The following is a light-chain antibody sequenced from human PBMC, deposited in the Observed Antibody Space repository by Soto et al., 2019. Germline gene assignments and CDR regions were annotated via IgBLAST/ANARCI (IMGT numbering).Light chain of an antibody. CDR1: SGSIATNY. J-gene: IGLJ2*01. CDR2: DDD. V-gene: IGLV6-57*04. Sequence: NFMLTQPHSVSESPGKTVTISCSRSSGSIATNYVQWYQQRPGSAPTTVIYDDDRRPSGVPDRFSGSIDSSSNSASLTISGLKTEDEADYYCQSYDTHTIIFGGGTKLTVL. CDR3: QSYDTHTII.